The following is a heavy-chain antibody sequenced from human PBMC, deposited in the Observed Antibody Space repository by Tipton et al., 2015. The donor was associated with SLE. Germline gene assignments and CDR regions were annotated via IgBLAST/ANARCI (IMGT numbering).Heavy chain of an antibody. CDR1: GGSMSNSF. CDR3: ARDKWGEYTASTGYFWSFDP. D-gene: IGHD3-9*01. J-gene: IGHJ5*02. Sequence: TLSLTCTVSGGSMSNSFLSWIRQPPGKGLGWIGSIHYRVSTNYNPSLKSRLTISIDTSKNQFFLMLTSVTAADTAVYFCARDKWGEYTASTGYFWSFDPWGQGIPVTVSS. V-gene: IGHV4-59*12. CDR2: IHYRVST.